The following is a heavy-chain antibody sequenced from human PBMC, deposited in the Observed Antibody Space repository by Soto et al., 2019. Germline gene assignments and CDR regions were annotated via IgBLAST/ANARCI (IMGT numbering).Heavy chain of an antibody. CDR1: GFTFSSYA. CDR3: ARSYYYDSSGYYGLDP. CDR2: MSYDGSNK. Sequence: PGGALRPSCGTPGFTFSSYAMHRVPPAPGKGLEWVAVMSYDGSNKYYADSVKGRFTISRDNSKNTLYLQMNSLRAEDTAVYYCARSYYYDSSGYYGLDPWGQGTLVTVSS. V-gene: IGHV3-30-3*01. D-gene: IGHD3-22*01. J-gene: IGHJ5*02.